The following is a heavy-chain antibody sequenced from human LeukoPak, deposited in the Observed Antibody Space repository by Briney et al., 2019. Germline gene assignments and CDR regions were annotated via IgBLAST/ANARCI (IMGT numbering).Heavy chain of an antibody. CDR1: GGSISSGGYY. D-gene: IGHD2-2*01. Sequence: SETLSLTCTVSGGSISSGGYYWSWIRQPPGKGLEWIGYIYYSGSTYYNPSLKSRVTISVDTSKNQFSLKLSSVTAADTAVYYCATSFSKSYYYGMDVWGQGTTVTVSS. CDR3: ATSFSKSYYYGMDV. CDR2: IYYSGST. V-gene: IGHV4-30-4*01. J-gene: IGHJ6*02.